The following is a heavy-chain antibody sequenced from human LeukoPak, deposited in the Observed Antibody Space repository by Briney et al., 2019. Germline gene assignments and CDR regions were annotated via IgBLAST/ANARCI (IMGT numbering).Heavy chain of an antibody. J-gene: IGHJ6*04. CDR3: AELGITMIGGV. CDR2: ISRSSTTI. V-gene: IGHV3-48*04. CDR1: GFSFSTYS. Sequence: GGSLRLSCAASGFSFSTYSMNWVRQAPGKGLEWVSYISRSSTTIYYADSVKGRFTISRDNAKNSLYLQMNSLRAEDAAVYYCAELGITMIGGVWGKGTTVTISS. D-gene: IGHD3-10*02.